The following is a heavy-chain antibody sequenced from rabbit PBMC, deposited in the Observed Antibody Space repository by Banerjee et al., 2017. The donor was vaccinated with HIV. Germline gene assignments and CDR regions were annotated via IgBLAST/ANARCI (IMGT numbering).Heavy chain of an antibody. D-gene: IGHD1-1*01. J-gene: IGHJ2*01. CDR3: ARNYVNAFDP. CDR2: IDTNDGDT. V-gene: IGHV1S45*01. Sequence: QEQLEASGGALVKPEGSLTLPCTVSGFSFSSNWICWVRQAPGKGLEWIACIDTNDGDTDYANWPKGRFTISKTSSTTVTLQMTSLTAADTATYFCARNYVNAFDPWGPGTLVTVS. CDR1: GFSFSSNW.